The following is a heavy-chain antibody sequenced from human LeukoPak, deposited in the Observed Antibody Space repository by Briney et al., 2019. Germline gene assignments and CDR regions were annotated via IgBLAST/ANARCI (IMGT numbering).Heavy chain of an antibody. Sequence: GGSLRLSCAASGFTFSSYGMHWVRQAPGKGLEWVAFIRYDGSNKYYADSVKGRFTISRDNSKNTLYLQMNSLRAEDTAVYYCAKDFLGYYGSGSYSNWFDPWGQGTLVTVSS. CDR1: GFTFSSYG. D-gene: IGHD3-10*01. J-gene: IGHJ5*02. V-gene: IGHV3-30*02. CDR3: AKDFLGYYGSGSYSNWFDP. CDR2: IRYDGSNK.